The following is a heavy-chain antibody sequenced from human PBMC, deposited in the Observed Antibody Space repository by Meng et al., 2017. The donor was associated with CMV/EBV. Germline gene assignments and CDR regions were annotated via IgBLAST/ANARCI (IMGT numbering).Heavy chain of an antibody. CDR1: GFSLSTSGVG. D-gene: IGHD5-18*01. CDR2: IYWDDDK. J-gene: IGHJ4*02. CDR3: AHRGSYGYHGY. V-gene: IGHV2-5*02. Sequence: QLSFKVPGPPLWHTTQTLTLTCSFSGFSLSTSGVGVGRIRQPPGKALEWLALIYWDDDKRYSPSLKSRLTITKDTSKNQVVLTMTNMDPVDTATYYCAHRGSYGYHGYWGQGTLVTVSS.